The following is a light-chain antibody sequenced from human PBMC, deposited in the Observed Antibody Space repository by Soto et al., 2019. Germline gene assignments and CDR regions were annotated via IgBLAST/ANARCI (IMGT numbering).Light chain of an antibody. V-gene: IGLV2-14*01. CDR2: DVS. Sequence: QSALTQPASVSGSPGQSITISCTGTSSDVGGYNYVSWYQQHPGKAPKLMIYDVSNRPSGVSNRFSGSKSGNTASLTIPGLQAEDEADYYCSSFTSITTVVFGGGTKLTVL. CDR3: SSFTSITTVV. J-gene: IGLJ2*01. CDR1: SSDVGGYNY.